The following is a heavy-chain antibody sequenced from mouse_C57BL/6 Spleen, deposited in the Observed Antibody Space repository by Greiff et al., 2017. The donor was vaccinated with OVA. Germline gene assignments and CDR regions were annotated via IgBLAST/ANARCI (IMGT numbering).Heavy chain of an antibody. CDR1: GFTFSSYA. CDR3: ARDAPYDYDAFDY. Sequence: EVKLQESGGGLVKPGGSLKLSCAASGFTFSSYAMSWVRQTPEKRLEWVATISDGGSYTYYPDNVKGRFTISRDNAKNNLYLQMSHLKSEDTAMYYCARDAPYDYDAFDYWGQGTTLTVSS. CDR2: ISDGGSYT. D-gene: IGHD2-4*01. V-gene: IGHV5-4*01. J-gene: IGHJ2*01.